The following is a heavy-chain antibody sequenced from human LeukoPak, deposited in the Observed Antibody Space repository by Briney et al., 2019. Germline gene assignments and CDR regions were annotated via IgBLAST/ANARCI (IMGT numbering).Heavy chain of an antibody. Sequence: PSETLSLTCTVSGGSISSSSYYWGWIRQPPGKGLEWIGSIYYSGSTYYNPSLKSRVTISVDTSKNQFSLKLSSVTAADTAVYYCARDIGYQSQYYYDSSGYYNWFDPWGQGTLVTVSS. CDR2: IYYSGST. CDR1: GGSISSSSYY. D-gene: IGHD3-22*01. V-gene: IGHV4-39*07. CDR3: ARDIGYQSQYYYDSSGYYNWFDP. J-gene: IGHJ5*02.